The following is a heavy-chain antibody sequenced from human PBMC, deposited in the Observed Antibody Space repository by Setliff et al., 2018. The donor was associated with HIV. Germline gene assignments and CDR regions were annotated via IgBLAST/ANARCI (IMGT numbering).Heavy chain of an antibody. V-gene: IGHV4-34*01. D-gene: IGHD6-19*01. CDR1: GGSFSGYY. CDR2: INHSGST. Sequence: KTSETLSLTCTVSGGSFSGYYWSWIRQPPGKGLEWIGEINHSGSTDYNPSLKSRVTISVDTSKNQFSLKLSSVTAADTAVYYCARDGYSSGWYIYSFDPWGQGTLVTVSS. CDR3: ARDGYSSGWYIYSFDP. J-gene: IGHJ5*02.